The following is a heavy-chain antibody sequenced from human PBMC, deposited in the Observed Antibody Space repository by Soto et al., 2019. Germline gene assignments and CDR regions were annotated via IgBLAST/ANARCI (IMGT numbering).Heavy chain of an antibody. CDR1: GFTFSSYA. CDR3: AKGGVGATRFFDY. V-gene: IGHV3-23*01. D-gene: IGHD1-26*01. Sequence: EVQLLESGGGLVQPGGSLRLSCAASGFTFSSYAMSWVRQAPGKGLEWVSAISGSGGSTYYADFVKGRFTISRDDSKNTLYLEMNSLRAEDTAVYYCAKGGVGATRFFDYWGQGTLVTVSS. J-gene: IGHJ4*02. CDR2: ISGSGGST.